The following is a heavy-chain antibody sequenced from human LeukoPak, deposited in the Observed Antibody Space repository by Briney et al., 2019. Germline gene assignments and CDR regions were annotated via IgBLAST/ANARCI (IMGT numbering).Heavy chain of an antibody. V-gene: IGHV1-69*05. J-gene: IGHJ4*02. CDR3: ARVLYYYDSSGYYFDY. CDR1: GGTFSSYA. Sequence: ASVKVSCKASGGTFSSYAISWVRQAPGQGLEWMGRIIPIFGTANYAQKFQGRVTITTDESTSTAYMELSGLRSEDTAVYYCARVLYYYDSSGYYFDYWGQGTLVTVSS. CDR2: IIPIFGTA. D-gene: IGHD3-22*01.